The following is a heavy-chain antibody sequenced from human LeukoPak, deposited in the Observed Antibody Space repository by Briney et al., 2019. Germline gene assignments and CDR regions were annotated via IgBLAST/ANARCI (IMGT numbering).Heavy chain of an antibody. D-gene: IGHD2-2*01. Sequence: SETLSLTCTVSDVSISSGSYYWSWVRQPAGKGLEWIGHIFTSGTTNYNPSLKSRVTISVDTSRNQFSLKLGSVTAADTAVYFCAAFLVVPAAIPSWYFDLWGRGTLVTVSS. CDR3: AAFLVVPAAIPSWYFDL. CDR2: IFTSGTT. CDR1: DVSISSGSYY. J-gene: IGHJ2*01. V-gene: IGHV4-61*09.